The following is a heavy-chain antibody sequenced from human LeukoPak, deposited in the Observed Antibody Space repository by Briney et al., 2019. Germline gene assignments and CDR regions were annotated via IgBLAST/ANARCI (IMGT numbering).Heavy chain of an antibody. D-gene: IGHD2-2*01. J-gene: IGHJ6*03. V-gene: IGHV4-39*07. CDR2: IYYSGST. Sequence: SETLSLTCTVSGGSISSSSYYWGWIRQPPGKGLEWIGSIYYSGSTYYNPSLKSRVTISVDTSKNQFSLKLSSVTAADTAVYYCARGTPPWTAAPRGYYYYMDVWGKGTTVTVSS. CDR3: ARGTPPWTAAPRGYYYYMDV. CDR1: GGSISSSSYY.